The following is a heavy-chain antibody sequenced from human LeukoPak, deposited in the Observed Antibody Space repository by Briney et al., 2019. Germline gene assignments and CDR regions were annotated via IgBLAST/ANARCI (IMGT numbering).Heavy chain of an antibody. Sequence: GGSLRLSCAASGFTFSSYGMHWVRQAPGKGLEWVAFIRHDGSNKYYADSVKGRFTISRDNSKNTLYLQMNSLRAEDTAVYYCARENYYDSSGPRTVWGQGTLVTVSS. J-gene: IGHJ4*02. CDR2: IRHDGSNK. D-gene: IGHD3-22*01. V-gene: IGHV3-30*02. CDR1: GFTFSSYG. CDR3: ARENYYDSSGPRTV.